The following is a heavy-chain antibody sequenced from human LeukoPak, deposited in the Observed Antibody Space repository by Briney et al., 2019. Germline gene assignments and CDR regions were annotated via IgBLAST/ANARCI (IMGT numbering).Heavy chain of an antibody. CDR2: ISGSGGST. Sequence: GGSLRLSCAASGFTFSSYAMSWVRQAPKKGLEWVSAISGSGGSTYYADSVKGRFTISRDNSENTLYLQMNSLRAEDTAVYSCAKDHSGSYAYWGQGTLVTVSS. D-gene: IGHD1-26*01. J-gene: IGHJ4*02. CDR1: GFTFSSYA. CDR3: AKDHSGSYAY. V-gene: IGHV3-23*01.